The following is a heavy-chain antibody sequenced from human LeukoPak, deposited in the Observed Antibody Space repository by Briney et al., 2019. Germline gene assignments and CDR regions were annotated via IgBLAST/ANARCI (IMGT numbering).Heavy chain of an antibody. CDR2: IKPKTDGETT. V-gene: IGHV3-15*07. D-gene: IGHD2-21*01. CDR1: GFTFSNAY. Sequence: GGSLRLSCAASGFTFSNAYMNWVRQAPGKGLEWVGRIKPKTDGETTEYAAPVKGRFSISRDDSKNMLYLQMNSLKTEDTAVYYCITPLPYSAQGGQGTLITVSS. J-gene: IGHJ4*02. CDR3: ITPLPYSAQ.